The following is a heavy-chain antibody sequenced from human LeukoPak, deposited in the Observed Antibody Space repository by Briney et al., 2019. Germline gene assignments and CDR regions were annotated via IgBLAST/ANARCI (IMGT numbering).Heavy chain of an antibody. V-gene: IGHV3-11*01. CDR1: GFTFSDYY. J-gene: IGHJ5*02. CDR3: ARDHPEYSSSLSWFDP. CDR2: TSSSGSTI. Sequence: GGSLRLSCAASGFTFSDYYMSWIRQAPGKGLEWVSYTSSSGSTIYYADSVKGRFTISRDNAKNSLYLQMNSLRAEDTAVYYCARDHPEYSSSLSWFDPWGQGTLVTVSS. D-gene: IGHD6-6*01.